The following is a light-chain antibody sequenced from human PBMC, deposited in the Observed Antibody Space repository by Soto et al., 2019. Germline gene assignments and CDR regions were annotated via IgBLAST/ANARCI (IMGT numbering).Light chain of an antibody. V-gene: IGLV2-14*01. CDR2: EVF. CDR3: SSYTTSTTVP. Sequence: QSALTQPASVSGSLGQSITISCTGTNSHIGVYNYVSWYQQHPGKAPRLIIYEVFNRPSGISHRFSGSKSGNTAALTISGLLTEDEADYYCSSYTTSTTVPFGGGTKLTVL. J-gene: IGLJ2*01. CDR1: NSHIGVYNY.